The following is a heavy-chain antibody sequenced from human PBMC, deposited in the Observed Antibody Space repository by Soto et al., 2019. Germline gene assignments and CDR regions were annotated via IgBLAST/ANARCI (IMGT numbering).Heavy chain of an antibody. CDR1: GFTFTRYS. V-gene: IGHV3-21*06. Sequence: WGSLRLSCAASGFTFTRYSMNWVRQAPGKGLEWVSSISSTTNYIYYGDSMKGRFTISRDNAKNSLYLEMNSLRAEDTAVYYCARESEDLTSNFDYWGQGTLVTVSS. CDR3: ARESEDLTSNFDY. CDR2: ISSTTNYI. J-gene: IGHJ4*02.